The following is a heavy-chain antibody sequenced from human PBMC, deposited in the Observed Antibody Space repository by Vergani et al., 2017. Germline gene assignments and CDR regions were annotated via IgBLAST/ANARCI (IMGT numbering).Heavy chain of an antibody. CDR2: IYHSGST. CDR1: GGSFSGYY. D-gene: IGHD5-24*01. CDR3: ARGGWLQLYY. J-gene: IGHJ4*02. V-gene: IGHV4-34*01. Sequence: QVQLQQWGAGLLKPSETLSLTCAVYGGSFSGYYWSWIRQPPGKGLEWIGSIYHSGSTYYNPSLKSRVTISVDTSKNQFALKLSSVTAADTAVYYCARGGWLQLYYWGQGTLVTVSS.